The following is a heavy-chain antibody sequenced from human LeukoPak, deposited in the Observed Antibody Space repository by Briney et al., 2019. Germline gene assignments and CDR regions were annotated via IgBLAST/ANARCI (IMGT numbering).Heavy chain of an antibody. CDR3: ARGGRYSYGYVWFDP. CDR2: INHSGSA. J-gene: IGHJ5*02. CDR1: GGSFSGYY. Sequence: SETLSLTCAVYGGSFSGYYWSWIRQPPGKGLEWIGEINHSGSANYNPSLKSRVTISVDTSKNQFSLKLSSVTAADTAVYYCARGGRYSYGYVWFDPWGQGTLVTVSS. D-gene: IGHD5-18*01. V-gene: IGHV4-34*01.